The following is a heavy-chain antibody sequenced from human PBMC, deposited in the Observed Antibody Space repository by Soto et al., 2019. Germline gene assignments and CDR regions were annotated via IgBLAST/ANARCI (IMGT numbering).Heavy chain of an antibody. J-gene: IGHJ6*03. CDR2: ISSSSGTI. CDR1: GFTFSSYT. D-gene: IGHD2-2*01. Sequence: GGSLRLSCAASGFTFSSYTMNWVRQAPGKGLEWVSSISSSSGTIYYADSVKGRFTISRDNAKSSLYLQMNGRRAEDTAVYYATRSAYMDVWGKGTTVTVSS. CDR3: TRSAYMDV. V-gene: IGHV3-48*01.